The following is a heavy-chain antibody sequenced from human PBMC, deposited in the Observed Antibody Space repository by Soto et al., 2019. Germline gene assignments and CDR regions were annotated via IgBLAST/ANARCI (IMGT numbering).Heavy chain of an antibody. J-gene: IGHJ5*02. CDR1: GFTFSSDA. Sequence: GGSLRLSCAASGFTFSSDAMSWVRQAPGKGLEWVSAISGSGGSTYYADSVKGRFTISRDNSKNTLYLQMNSLRAEDTAVYYCAKSSLYYDFWSGQNWFDPWGQGTLVTVSS. D-gene: IGHD3-3*01. CDR3: AKSSLYYDFWSGQNWFDP. CDR2: ISGSGGST. V-gene: IGHV3-23*01.